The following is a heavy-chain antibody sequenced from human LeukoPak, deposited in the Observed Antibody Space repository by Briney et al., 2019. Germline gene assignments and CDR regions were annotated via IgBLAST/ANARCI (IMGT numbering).Heavy chain of an antibody. J-gene: IGHJ6*02. Sequence: ASVKVSCKASGYTFTGYYMHWVRQAPGQGLGWMGWINPNSGGTNYAQKFQGRVTMTRDTSISTAYMELSRLRSDDTAVYYCARDDIVVVPAAIRAYYYGMDVWGQGTTVTVSS. CDR3: ARDDIVVVPAAIRAYYYGMDV. D-gene: IGHD2-2*02. V-gene: IGHV1-2*02. CDR1: GYTFTGYY. CDR2: INPNSGGT.